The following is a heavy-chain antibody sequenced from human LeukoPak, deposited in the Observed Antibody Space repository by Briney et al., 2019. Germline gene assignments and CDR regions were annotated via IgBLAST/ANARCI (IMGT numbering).Heavy chain of an antibody. CDR3: ARLKSTISSGWFDP. V-gene: IGHV3-21*01. D-gene: IGHD6-6*01. J-gene: IGHJ5*02. Sequence: GGSLRLSCAASGFTFSSYSMNWVRQAPGKGLEWVSSISSSSSYIYYADSVKGRFSISRDNAKSSLYQQMNSLRDEDTAVYYCARLKSTISSGWFDPWGQGTLVTVSS. CDR1: GFTFSSYS. CDR2: ISSSSSYI.